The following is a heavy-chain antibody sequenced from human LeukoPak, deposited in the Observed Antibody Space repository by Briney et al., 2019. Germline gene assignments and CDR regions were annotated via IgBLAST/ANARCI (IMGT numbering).Heavy chain of an antibody. CDR3: ARDPDFSGWGYFDY. CDR2: ISYDGSNK. J-gene: IGHJ4*02. Sequence: PGRSLRLSCAASGFTFSSYAMHWVRQAPGKGLEWVAVISYDGSNKYYADSVKGRFTISRDNSKNTPYLQMNSLRAEDTAVYYCARDPDFSGWGYFDYWGQGTLVTVSS. D-gene: IGHD6-19*01. V-gene: IGHV3-30-3*01. CDR1: GFTFSSYA.